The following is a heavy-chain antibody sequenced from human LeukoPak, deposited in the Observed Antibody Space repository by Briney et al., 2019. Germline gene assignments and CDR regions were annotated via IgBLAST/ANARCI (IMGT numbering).Heavy chain of an antibody. CDR1: GFTFSSYA. Sequence: GGSLRLSCAASGFTFSSYAMSWVRQAPGKGLEWVSAISGSGGSTYYADSVEGRVTISRDNSKNTLYLQMNSLRAEDTAVYYCAKPANYDSSGYYGGFDYWGQGTLVTVSS. CDR3: AKPANYDSSGYYGGFDY. J-gene: IGHJ4*02. CDR2: ISGSGGST. D-gene: IGHD3-22*01. V-gene: IGHV3-23*01.